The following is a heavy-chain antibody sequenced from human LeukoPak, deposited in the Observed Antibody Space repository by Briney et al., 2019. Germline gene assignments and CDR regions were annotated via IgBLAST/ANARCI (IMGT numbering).Heavy chain of an antibody. Sequence: GGSLRLSCAASGFVFSSYTMHWVRQAPGKGLEWVSYITSSTNYIYYADSVKGRFTISRDNAKNSLSLQMNSLRAEDTAVYYCARGRVGGTSHFDFWGQGTLVTVSS. CDR1: GFVFSSYT. J-gene: IGHJ4*02. D-gene: IGHD1-26*01. V-gene: IGHV3-21*01. CDR2: ITSSTNYI. CDR3: ARGRVGGTSHFDF.